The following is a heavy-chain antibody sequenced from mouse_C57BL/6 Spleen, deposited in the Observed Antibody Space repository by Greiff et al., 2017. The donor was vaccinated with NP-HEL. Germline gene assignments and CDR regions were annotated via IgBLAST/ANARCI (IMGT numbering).Heavy chain of an antibody. V-gene: IGHV5-9*01. J-gene: IGHJ2*01. Sequence: EVQLVESGGGLVKPGGSLKLSCAASGFTFSSYTMSWVRQTPEKRLEWVATISGGGGNTYYPDSVKGRFTISRDNAKNTLYLQMSSLRSEDTALYYCARGFSYYFDYWGQGTTLTVSS. D-gene: IGHD3-1*01. CDR1: GFTFSSYT. CDR2: ISGGGGNT. CDR3: ARGFSYYFDY.